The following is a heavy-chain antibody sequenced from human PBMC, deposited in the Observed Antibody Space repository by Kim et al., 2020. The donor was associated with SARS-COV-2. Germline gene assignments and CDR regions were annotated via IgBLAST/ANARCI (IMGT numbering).Heavy chain of an antibody. Sequence: YADSVRGRFIISRANARDSLSLQMDSLQPEDTAVYYCARDPYNSYAMDLWGQGTTVTVS. V-gene: IGHV3-11*01. CDR3: ARDPYNSYAMDL. D-gene: IGHD1-20*01. J-gene: IGHJ6*02.